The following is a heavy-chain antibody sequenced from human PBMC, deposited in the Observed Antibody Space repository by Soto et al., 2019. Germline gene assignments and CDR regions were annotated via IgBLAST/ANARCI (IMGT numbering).Heavy chain of an antibody. D-gene: IGHD1-20*01. CDR3: ARRRGTGISGGTYYGLDV. V-gene: IGHV3-23*01. CDR1: GFTFSSFA. Sequence: SLRLSCAASGFTFSSFAMSWVRQAPGKGLEWVSGISGSGGATYYADYVKGRFTFSRDNSKNTMYLQMNSLRAEDTAVYYCARRRGTGISGGTYYGLDVWGQGTTVTVSS. J-gene: IGHJ6*02. CDR2: ISGSGGAT.